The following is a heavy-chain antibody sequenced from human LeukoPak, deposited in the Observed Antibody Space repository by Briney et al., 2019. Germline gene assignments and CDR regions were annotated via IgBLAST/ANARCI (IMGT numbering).Heavy chain of an antibody. V-gene: IGHV4-59*01. CDR1: GGSINSYY. CDR3: ARLFHPALSGNYPFDY. D-gene: IGHD1-26*01. CDR2: IYYSGST. Sequence: SETLSLTCTVSGGSINSYYWSWIRQPPGKGLEWIAYIYYSGSTSCNPSLKSRVTISVDTSKNQFFLKLNSITAADTAMYYCARLFHPALSGNYPFDYWGQGTLVTVSS. J-gene: IGHJ4*02.